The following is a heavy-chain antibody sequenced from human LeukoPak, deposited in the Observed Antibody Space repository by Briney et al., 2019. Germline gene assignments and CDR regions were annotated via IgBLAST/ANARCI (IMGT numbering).Heavy chain of an antibody. V-gene: IGHV4-59*01. Sequence: PSETLSLTCTVSRGAISSYYWSWLRQPPGKGLEWIGYIYYSGSTNCNPSLKSRVTISVDTSKNQFSLKLSSVTAADTAVYYCARVQAYGGKGYFDYWGQGTLVTVSS. CDR2: IYYSGST. D-gene: IGHD4-23*01. CDR1: RGAISSYY. CDR3: ARVQAYGGKGYFDY. J-gene: IGHJ4*02.